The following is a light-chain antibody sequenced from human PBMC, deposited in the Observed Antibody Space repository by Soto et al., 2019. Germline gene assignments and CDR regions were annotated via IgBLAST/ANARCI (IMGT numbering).Light chain of an antibody. J-gene: IGKJ2*01. CDR2: GAS. Sequence: ESMLTQSPGTLSLSPGERATLSCRASRSVSSRYITWYQQKPGQAPRLLIYGASIRATGIPDRFSGSGSGTDFTLTISRLEPEDFAVYYCQQFGDSPPAFTFCQGTKLEI. CDR3: QQFGDSPPAFT. V-gene: IGKV3-20*01. CDR1: RSVSSRY.